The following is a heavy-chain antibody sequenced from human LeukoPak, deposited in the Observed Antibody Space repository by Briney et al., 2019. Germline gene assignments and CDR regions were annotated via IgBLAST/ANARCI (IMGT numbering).Heavy chain of an antibody. CDR3: ARDGPADTDY. V-gene: IGHV3-21*01. D-gene: IGHD6-25*01. CDR2: ISSSSSYI. Sequence: WLSLTLSCAASGFTFRSYSMYWVGQAPGKGLEWVSSISSSSSYIYYADSVKGRFTISRDNAKNSLYLQMNSLRAEDTAVYYCARDGPADTDYWGQGTLVTVSS. J-gene: IGHJ4*02. CDR1: GFTFRSYS.